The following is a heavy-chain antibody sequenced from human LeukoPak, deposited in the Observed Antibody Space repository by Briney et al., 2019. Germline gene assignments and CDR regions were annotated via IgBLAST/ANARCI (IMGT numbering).Heavy chain of an antibody. CDR1: GSTFNTYI. J-gene: IGHJ6*02. CDR3: ASNTISLGPYYYYGMDV. V-gene: IGHV3-21*01. Sequence: GGSLRLSCAVSGSTFNTYIMNWVRQAPGKGLEWVSSISGGSDYIYYADSVKGRFSISRDNARNSLYLQMISLRAEDTALYYCASNTISLGPYYYYGMDVWGQGTTVTVSS. CDR2: ISGGSDYI. D-gene: IGHD3-9*01.